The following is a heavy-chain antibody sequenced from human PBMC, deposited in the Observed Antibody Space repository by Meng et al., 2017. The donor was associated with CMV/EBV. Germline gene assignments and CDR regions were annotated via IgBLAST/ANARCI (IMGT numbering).Heavy chain of an antibody. J-gene: IGHJ4*02. CDR1: GGSISNYY. Sequence: VQLEEAGTELVKPSETLSLTCTVSGGSISNYYWSWIRQPAGKGLEWIGRIYTSGSTNYNPSLKSRVTMSVDTSKNQFSLKLSSVTAADTAVYYCARAAVDLSKDYFDYWGQGTLVTVSS. V-gene: IGHV4-4*07. D-gene: IGHD2-15*01. CDR3: ARAAVDLSKDYFDY. CDR2: IYTSGST.